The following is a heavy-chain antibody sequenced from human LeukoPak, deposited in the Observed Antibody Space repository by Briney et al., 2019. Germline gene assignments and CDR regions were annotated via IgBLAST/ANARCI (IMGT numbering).Heavy chain of an antibody. V-gene: IGHV3-9*03. D-gene: IGHD2-2*01. CDR2: ISWNSGSI. CDR1: GFTFDDYA. J-gene: IGHJ4*02. CDR3: AKSLSRYCSTTSCFDGFHY. Sequence: PGASLRLSCAAAGFTFDDYAMHWVRQAPGKGLGWVSGISWNSGSIGYADSVKGRFTISRDNAKNSLYLQMNSLRAEDMALYYCAKSLSRYCSTTSCFDGFHYWVQGTLVTVSS.